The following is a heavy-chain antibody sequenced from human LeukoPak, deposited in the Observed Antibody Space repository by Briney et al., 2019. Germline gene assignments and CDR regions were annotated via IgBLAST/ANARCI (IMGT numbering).Heavy chain of an antibody. V-gene: IGHV4-34*01. Sequence: SETLSLTCAVYGGSFSGYYWSWIRLPPGKGLEWIGEINHSGSTNYNPSLKSRVTISVDTSKNQFSLKLSSVTAADTAVYYCARGQPLYSSGWYVNYWGQGTLVTVSS. CDR2: INHSGST. D-gene: IGHD6-19*01. J-gene: IGHJ4*02. CDR1: GGSFSGYY. CDR3: ARGQPLYSSGWYVNY.